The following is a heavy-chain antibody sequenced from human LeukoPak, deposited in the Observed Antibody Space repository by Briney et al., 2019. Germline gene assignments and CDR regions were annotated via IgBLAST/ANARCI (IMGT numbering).Heavy chain of an antibody. J-gene: IGHJ4*02. CDR3: ARRKCSGGSCYPWFHY. D-gene: IGHD2-15*01. V-gene: IGHV3-21*01. CDR2: ISSSSSYI. CDR1: GFTFSSYS. Sequence: KAGGSLRLSCAASGFTFSSYSMNWVRQAPGKGLEWVSSISSSSSYIYYADSVKGRFTISRDNAKNSLYLQMNSLRAEDTAVYYCARRKCSGGSCYPWFHYWGQGTLVTVSS.